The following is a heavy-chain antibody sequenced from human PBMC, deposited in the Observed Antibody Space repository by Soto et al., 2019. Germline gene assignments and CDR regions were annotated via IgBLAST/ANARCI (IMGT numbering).Heavy chain of an antibody. CDR3: ASHLYYYERSGSALLWYFDL. CDR2: IYYCGST. J-gene: IGHJ2*01. CDR1: GGSISSSTYY. V-gene: IGHV4-39*01. D-gene: IGHD3-22*01. Sequence: QLQLQESGPGLVKPSETLSLTCTVSGGSISSSTYYWGWIRQPPGKGLEWIGSIYYCGSTYYNPSRKSRVTISVNTSQNQSSLKLSSVTAAETAIYYCASHLYYYERSGSALLWYFDLWGRGTPDTVSS.